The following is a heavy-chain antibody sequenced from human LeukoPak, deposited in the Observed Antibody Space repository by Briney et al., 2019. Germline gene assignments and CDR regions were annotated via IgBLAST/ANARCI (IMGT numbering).Heavy chain of an antibody. J-gene: IGHJ4*02. D-gene: IGHD2-8*02. V-gene: IGHV3-23*01. CDR1: GFTFSTFA. CDR3: ATYRQVLLPFES. CDR2: IFPSGGEI. Sequence: GGSLRLSCAASGFTFSTFAMIGVRQPPGKGLGWVSSIFPSGGEIHYADSVRGRFTISRDNSKSTLSLQMNSLRAEDTAIYYCATYRQVLLPFESWGQGTLVTVSS.